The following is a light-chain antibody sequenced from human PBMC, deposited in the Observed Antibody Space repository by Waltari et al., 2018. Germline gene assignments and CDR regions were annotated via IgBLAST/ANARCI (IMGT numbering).Light chain of an antibody. Sequence: PGERATLSCRASQSMTTNLAWYQQKPDQAPRLLIYGASTRATGVPARISGSGSGTEFTLTISSLQSEDFAVYYCQQYNNWPYTFGQGTKLEIK. V-gene: IGKV3-15*01. CDR2: GAS. CDR3: QQYNNWPYT. J-gene: IGKJ2*01. CDR1: QSMTTN.